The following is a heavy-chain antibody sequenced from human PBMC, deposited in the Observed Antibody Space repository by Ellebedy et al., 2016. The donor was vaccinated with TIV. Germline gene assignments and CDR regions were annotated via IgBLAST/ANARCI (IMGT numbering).Heavy chain of an antibody. J-gene: IGHJ4*02. CDR1: GFTFDDFA. D-gene: IGHD2-2*01. CDR2: ITWNSGSI. V-gene: IGHV3-9*01. Sequence: GGSLRLXXAASGFTFDDFAMHWVRQAPGKGLEWVSGITWNSGSIGYADSVKGRFTISRDNAKNSLYLQMNSLRAEDTALYYCVKDIGALFCPTTTCSDYWGQGTLVTVSS. CDR3: VKDIGALFCPTTTCSDY.